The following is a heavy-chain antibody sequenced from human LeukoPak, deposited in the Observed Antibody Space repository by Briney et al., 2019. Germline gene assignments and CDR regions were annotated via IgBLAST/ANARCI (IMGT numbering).Heavy chain of an antibody. Sequence: GGSLRLSCAASGFTFSSYSMNWVRQAPGKGLEWVSSISSSSSYIYYADSVKGRFTISRDNAKNSLYLQMNSLRAEDTAVYYCARDYYGSGSYEPRDAFDIWGQGTMVTVSS. CDR1: GFTFSSYS. CDR3: ARDYYGSGSYEPRDAFDI. D-gene: IGHD3-10*01. V-gene: IGHV3-21*01. J-gene: IGHJ3*02. CDR2: ISSSSSYI.